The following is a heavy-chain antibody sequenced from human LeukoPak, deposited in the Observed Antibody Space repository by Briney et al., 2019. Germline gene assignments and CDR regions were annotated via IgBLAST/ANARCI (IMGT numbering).Heavy chain of an antibody. Sequence: GGSLRLSCAASGFTVSSYEFYWVRRAPAKGLEWVSYISSDGTTIKYADSVKGRFTISRDDATRSLYLQMNGLRADDMAIYYCGAARQYVGAFDIWGQGTVVTVSS. V-gene: IGHV3-48*03. CDR1: GFTVSSYE. J-gene: IGHJ3*02. CDR2: ISSDGTTI. D-gene: IGHD3-16*01. CDR3: GAARQYVGAFDI.